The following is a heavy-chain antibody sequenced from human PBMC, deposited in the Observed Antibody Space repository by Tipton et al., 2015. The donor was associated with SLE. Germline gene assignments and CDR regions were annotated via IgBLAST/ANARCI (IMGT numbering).Heavy chain of an antibody. D-gene: IGHD3-22*01. CDR1: GGSISSGGYY. CDR2: IYYSGST. CDR3: GTTSSDYGMDV. Sequence: TLSLTCTVSGGSISSGGYYWGWIRQPPGQGLEWIGSIYYSGSTYYNPSLKSRVTISLHTSNNQFSLKLSSVTAADTAVYYCGTTSSDYGMDVWGQGTTVTVSS. J-gene: IGHJ6*02. V-gene: IGHV4-39*01.